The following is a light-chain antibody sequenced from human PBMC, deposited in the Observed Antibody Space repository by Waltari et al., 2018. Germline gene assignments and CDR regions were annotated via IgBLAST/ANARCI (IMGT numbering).Light chain of an antibody. Sequence: QAVLTQPSSLSASPGASASLPCTFRSGINVGTYGLYWYQHKAGSPPQSLLRYKSDSDKQQGSGVPSRFSGSKDASANAGILLISGLQSEDEADYYCMIWHSSAVVFGGGTKLTVL. V-gene: IGLV5-45*02. CDR2: YKSDSDK. CDR3: MIWHSSAVV. J-gene: IGLJ2*01. CDR1: SGINVGTYG.